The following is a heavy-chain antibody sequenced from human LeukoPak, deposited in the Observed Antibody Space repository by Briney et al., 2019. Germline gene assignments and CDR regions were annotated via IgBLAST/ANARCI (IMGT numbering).Heavy chain of an antibody. CDR1: GFTFSSYA. J-gene: IGHJ4*02. V-gene: IGHV3-30-3*01. D-gene: IGHD2-15*01. CDR3: ARDYCSGGSCYGTVGY. CDR2: ISYDGSNK. Sequence: GGSLRLSCAASGFTFSSYAMHWVRQAPGKGLEWVAVISYDGSNKYYADSVKGRFTISRDNTKNTLYLQMNSLRAEDTAVYYCARDYCSGGSCYGTVGYWGQGTLVTVSS.